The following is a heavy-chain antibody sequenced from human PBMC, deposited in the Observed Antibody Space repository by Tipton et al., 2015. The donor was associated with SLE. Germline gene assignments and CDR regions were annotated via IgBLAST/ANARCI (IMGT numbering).Heavy chain of an antibody. Sequence: TLSLTCIVSGGSISTYYWSWIRQPAGKGLEWIGRMHTSGSTIYNPSLKSRVTISVDTSKNQFSLKLSSVTAADTAVYYCARHRRSGEYFDLWGRGTLVTVSS. CDR3: ARHRRSGEYFDL. CDR1: GGSISTYY. V-gene: IGHV4-4*07. D-gene: IGHD2-15*01. J-gene: IGHJ2*01. CDR2: MHTSGST.